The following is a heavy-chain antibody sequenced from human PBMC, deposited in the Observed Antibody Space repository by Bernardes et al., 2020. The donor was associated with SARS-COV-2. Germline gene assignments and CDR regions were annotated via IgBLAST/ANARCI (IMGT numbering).Heavy chain of an antibody. CDR3: ARGSAAVVSHFMLLFANWYFDL. J-gene: IGHJ2*01. CDR1: SGSFSGYY. D-gene: IGHD2-15*01. Sequence: AESLSLTCAASSGSFSGYYWSWIRQTPGKGLEWIGEINYSGSTKYNADLESRVFITVDPSKNQFPLKLNSVTAADTAVYYCARGSAAVVSHFMLLFANWYFDLWGRGTLVTVSS. CDR2: INYSGST. V-gene: IGHV4-34*01.